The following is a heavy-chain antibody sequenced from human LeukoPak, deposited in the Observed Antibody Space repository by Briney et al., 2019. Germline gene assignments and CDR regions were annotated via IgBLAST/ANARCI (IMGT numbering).Heavy chain of an antibody. Sequence: GGSLRLSCAASGFTFSSYGMHWVRQAPGKGLEWVAVISYDGSNKYYADSVKGRFTISRDNSKNTLYLQMNSLRAEDTAVYYCEKDLDWSYFDYWGQGTLVTVSS. CDR2: ISYDGSNK. CDR3: EKDLDWSYFDY. D-gene: IGHD3/OR15-3a*01. CDR1: GFTFSSYG. J-gene: IGHJ4*02. V-gene: IGHV3-30*18.